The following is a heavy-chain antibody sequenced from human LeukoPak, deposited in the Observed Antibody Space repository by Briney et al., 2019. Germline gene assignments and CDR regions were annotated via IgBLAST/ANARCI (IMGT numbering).Heavy chain of an antibody. D-gene: IGHD3-22*01. CDR2: ISGGST. CDR1: GFTVSSNE. Sequence: TGGSLRLSCAASGFTVSSNEMSWVRQAPGKGLEWVSSISGGSTYYADSRKGRFTISRDNSKNPLYLQMNSLRAEDTAVYYCAKEKKYYYDGSGYPGYDYWGQGTLVTVSS. V-gene: IGHV3-38-3*01. J-gene: IGHJ4*02. CDR3: AKEKKYYYDGSGYPGYDY.